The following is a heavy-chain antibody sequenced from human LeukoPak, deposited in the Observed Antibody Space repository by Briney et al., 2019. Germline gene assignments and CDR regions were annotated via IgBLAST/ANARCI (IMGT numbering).Heavy chain of an antibody. CDR2: IYYSGST. D-gene: IGHD3-10*01. CDR3: ARAERLYGSGSYYFDY. J-gene: IGHJ4*02. Sequence: SETLSLTCTVSGGSISSSSYYWGWIRQPPGKGLEWIGSIYYSGSTYYNPSLKSRVTISVDTSKNQFSLKLSSVTAADTAVYYCARAERLYGSGSYYFDYWGQGTLVTVSS. CDR1: GGSISSSSYY. V-gene: IGHV4-39*07.